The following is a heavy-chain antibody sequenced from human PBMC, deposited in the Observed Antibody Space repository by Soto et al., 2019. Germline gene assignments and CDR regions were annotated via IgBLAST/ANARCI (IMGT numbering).Heavy chain of an antibody. CDR1: GDSIRNYY. CDR2: IFYSGST. J-gene: IGHJ4*01. CDR3: ARVKRGYSYGSIIDF. D-gene: IGHD5-18*01. Sequence: KPSETLSLTCTVSGDSIRNYYWSWIRQPPGKGLEYIGYIFYSGSTNYNPSLKSRVAISVDTSRNQFALKLRSVTAADTATYYCARVKRGYSYGSIIDFWGRGTLVTVSS. V-gene: IGHV4-59*01.